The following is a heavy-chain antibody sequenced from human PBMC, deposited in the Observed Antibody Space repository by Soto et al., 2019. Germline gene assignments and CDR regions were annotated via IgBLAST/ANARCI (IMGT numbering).Heavy chain of an antibody. CDR3: ARVGGGLASLGYYGMDV. J-gene: IGHJ6*02. CDR1: GYTFIGYY. Sequence: QVQLVQSGAEVKKTGASVKVSCKASGYTFIGYYIHWVRQAPGQGLEWMGGINPNSGGTNYAQRFQGWVTMTRDRSISTAYMELSRLKSDDTAVYYCARVGGGLASLGYYGMDVWGQGTTVTVSS. CDR2: INPNSGGT. V-gene: IGHV1-2*04. D-gene: IGHD3-10*01.